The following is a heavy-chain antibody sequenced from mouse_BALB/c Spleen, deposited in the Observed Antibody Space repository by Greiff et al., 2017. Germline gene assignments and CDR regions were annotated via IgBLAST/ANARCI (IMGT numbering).Heavy chain of an antibody. J-gene: IGHJ4*01. CDR1: GYSFTSYW. D-gene: IGHD2-3*01. CDR3: TRSEGGYLTYYAMED. CDR2: IYPGNSDT. V-gene: IGHV1-5*01. Sequence: EVKLQQSGTVLARPGASVKMSCKASGYSFTSYWMHWVKQRPGQGLEWIGAIYPGNSDTSYNQKFKGKAKLTAVTSASTAYMELSSLTNEDSAVYYCTRSEGGYLTYYAMEDWGKGTAVNVAA.